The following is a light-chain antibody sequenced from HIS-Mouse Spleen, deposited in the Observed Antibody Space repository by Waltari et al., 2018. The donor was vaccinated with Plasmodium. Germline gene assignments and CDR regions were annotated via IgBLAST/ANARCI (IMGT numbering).Light chain of an antibody. CDR2: DNN. Sequence: QSVLTQPPSVSAAPGHKVTIPCSRIISNLGNHYVPRYQLLPETAPKLLIYDNNKRPSGIPDRFSGSKSGTSATLGITGLQTGDEADYYCGTWDSSLSAGVVFGGGTKLTVL. CDR1: ISNLGNHY. CDR3: GTWDSSLSAGVV. J-gene: IGLJ2*01. V-gene: IGLV1-51*01.